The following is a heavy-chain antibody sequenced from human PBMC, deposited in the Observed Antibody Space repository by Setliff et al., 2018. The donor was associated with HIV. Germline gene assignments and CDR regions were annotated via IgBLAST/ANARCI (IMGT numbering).Heavy chain of an antibody. CDR1: GFTFSSYS. Sequence: GGSLRLSCAASGFTFSSYSMNWVRQAPGKGLEWVSSISSSSSYIYYAGSVRGRFTISRDNARNSLYLQMNSLRAEDTAVYYCARDSGSTWYASSRSDYWGQGTLVTVSS. V-gene: IGHV3-21*06. CDR3: ARDSGSTWYASSRSDY. CDR2: ISSSSSYI. D-gene: IGHD6-13*01. J-gene: IGHJ4*02.